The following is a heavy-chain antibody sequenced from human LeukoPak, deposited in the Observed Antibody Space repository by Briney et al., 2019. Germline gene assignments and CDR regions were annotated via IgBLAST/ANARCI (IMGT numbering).Heavy chain of an antibody. J-gene: IGHJ4*02. CDR1: GYTFTSYG. CDR2: ISAYNGNT. V-gene: IGHV1-18*01. CDR3: ARDHYDAQRRGGDY. Sequence: ASVKVSCKASGYTFTSYGISWVRQAPGQGLEWMGWISAYNGNTNYAQKLQGRVTMTTDTSTSTAYMELRSLRSDDPAVYSCARDHYDAQRRGGDYWGQGTLVTVSS. D-gene: IGHD3-3*01.